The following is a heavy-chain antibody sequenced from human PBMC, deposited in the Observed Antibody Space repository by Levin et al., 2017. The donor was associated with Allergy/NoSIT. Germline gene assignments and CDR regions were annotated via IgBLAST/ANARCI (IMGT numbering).Heavy chain of an antibody. CDR3: ARDLGTGWYDNAFEI. D-gene: IGHD6-19*01. Sequence: ASVKVSCKASGYTFRVYGIIWVRQAPGEGLEWLGWISPNNGHTKVSHKVQGRVTMTTDVSTTTAYLDIRSLTSDDTAVYYCARDLGTGWYDNAFEIWGQGTLVSVSS. CDR1: GYTFRVYG. CDR2: ISPNNGHT. V-gene: IGHV1-18*01. J-gene: IGHJ3*02.